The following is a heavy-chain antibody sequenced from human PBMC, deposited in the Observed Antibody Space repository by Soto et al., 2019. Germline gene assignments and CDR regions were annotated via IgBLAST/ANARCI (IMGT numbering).Heavy chain of an antibody. Sequence: QVQLQESGPGLVKPSQTLSLTCTVSGGSISSGGYYWSWIRQHPGKVLEWIGYIYYSGSTYYNPSLKSRVTISVDTSKNQFSLRLSSVTAADTAVYYCASGRFGGVIAPQIDYWGQGTLVTVSS. CDR1: GGSISSGGYY. CDR2: IYYSGST. D-gene: IGHD3-16*02. CDR3: ASGRFGGVIAPQIDY. V-gene: IGHV4-31*03. J-gene: IGHJ4*02.